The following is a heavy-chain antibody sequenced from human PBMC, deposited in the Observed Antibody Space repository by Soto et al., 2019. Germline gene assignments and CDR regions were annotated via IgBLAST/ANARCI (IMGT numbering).Heavy chain of an antibody. CDR1: GFTFSNYA. CDR3: EKGWRDFWSGSAAGNYGMDV. V-gene: IGHV3-30*18. J-gene: IGHJ6*01. D-gene: IGHD3-3*01. CDR2: ISDDGRYK. Sequence: PGWSLRLSCAATGFTFSNYAIHWVRHAPGKGLEWVAVISDDGRYKYYADSVNGRFTISRDNSKNTLYLQMNSLRVEDTAVYYCEKGWRDFWSGSAAGNYGMDVWGQGTTVTVSS.